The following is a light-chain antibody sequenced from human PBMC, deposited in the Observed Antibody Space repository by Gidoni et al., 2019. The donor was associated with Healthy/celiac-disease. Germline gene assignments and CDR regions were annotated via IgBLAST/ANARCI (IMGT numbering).Light chain of an antibody. CDR1: QSVSSY. V-gene: IGKV3-11*01. CDR2: DAS. CDR3: QQRSNWPLT. J-gene: IGKJ5*01. Sequence: EMVWTQSPATLSLSPGERATLSCRASQSVSSYLAWYQQNPGQAPRLLIYDASNRATGIPARFSGSGSGTDFTLTISSLEPEDFAVYYCQQRSNWPLTFXQXTRLEIK.